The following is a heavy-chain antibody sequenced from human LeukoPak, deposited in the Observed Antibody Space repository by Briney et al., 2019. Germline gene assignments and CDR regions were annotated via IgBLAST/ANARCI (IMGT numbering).Heavy chain of an antibody. CDR3: ARPISSQGYFGVVID. V-gene: IGHV4-38-2*02. D-gene: IGHD3-3*01. CDR1: GYSISSGYS. CDR2: IYHSGSP. Sequence: PSETLSLTCTVSGYSISSGYSWGWIRQPPGKGLEWIGTIYHSGSPYYNPSLKSRVTISVDTSKNQFSLKLSSVTAADTAVYYCARPISSQGYFGVVIDWGLGTLVTVSS. J-gene: IGHJ4*02.